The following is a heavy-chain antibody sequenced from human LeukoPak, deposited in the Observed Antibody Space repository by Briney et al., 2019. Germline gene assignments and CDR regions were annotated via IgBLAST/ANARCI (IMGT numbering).Heavy chain of an antibody. CDR3: ARDLTIFGVVTRDAFDI. J-gene: IGHJ3*02. V-gene: IGHV3-48*01. D-gene: IGHD3-3*01. Sequence: PGGSLRLSCAASGFTFSSYSMNWVRQAPGKGLEWVSYISSSSSTIYYADSVKGRFTISRDNAKNSLYLQMNSLRAEDTAVYYCARDLTIFGVVTRDAFDIWGQGTMVTVSS. CDR1: GFTFSSYS. CDR2: ISSSSSTI.